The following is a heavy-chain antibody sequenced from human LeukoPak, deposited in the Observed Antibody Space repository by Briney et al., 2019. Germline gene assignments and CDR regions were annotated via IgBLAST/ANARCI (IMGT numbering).Heavy chain of an antibody. V-gene: IGHV1-58*02. CDR3: AAVIAISQAFDI. CDR2: IVVGSGNT. CDR1: GFTFTSSA. Sequence: SVKVSCKASGFTFTSSAMQWVRQARGQRLEWIGWIVVGSGNTNYAQKFQERVTITRDMSTSTAYMELSSLRSEDTAVYYCAAVIAISQAFDIWGQGTMVTVSS. D-gene: IGHD3-9*01. J-gene: IGHJ3*02.